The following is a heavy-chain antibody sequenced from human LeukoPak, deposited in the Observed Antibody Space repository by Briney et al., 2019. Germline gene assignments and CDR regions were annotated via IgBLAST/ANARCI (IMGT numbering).Heavy chain of an antibody. V-gene: IGHV3-23*01. Sequence: GGSRRLSCAASGFTFSSYAMSWVRQAPGKGLEWVSAISGSGGSTYYADSVKGRFTISRDNSKNTLYLQMNSLRAEDTAVYYRAKGGSYHYFDYWGQGTLVTVSS. CDR2: ISGSGGST. CDR1: GFTFSSYA. D-gene: IGHD1-26*01. CDR3: AKGGSYHYFDY. J-gene: IGHJ4*02.